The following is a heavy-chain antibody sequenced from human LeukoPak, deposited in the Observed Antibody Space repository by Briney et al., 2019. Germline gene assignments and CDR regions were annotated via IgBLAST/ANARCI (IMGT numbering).Heavy chain of an antibody. V-gene: IGHV3-30*02. J-gene: IGHJ4*02. CDR2: IQYDGISK. CDR3: VEEAGSVAGRFDH. CDR1: GLLFSNYG. Sequence: GGSLRLSCAASGLLFSNYGMHWVRQAPGKGLEWVTFIQYDGISKYYADSVKGRFTISRDNSKNTLYLQMNSLRPEDTTVYYCVEEAGSVAGRFDHWGQGNMVTVSS. D-gene: IGHD6-19*01.